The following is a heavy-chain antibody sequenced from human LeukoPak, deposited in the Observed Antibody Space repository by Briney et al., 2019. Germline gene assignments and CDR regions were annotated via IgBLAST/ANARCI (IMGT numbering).Heavy chain of an antibody. J-gene: IGHJ4*02. V-gene: IGHV4-4*07. Sequence: SETLSLTCTVSGGSISNHYWSWVRQPSGKGLEWIGRMSSAGGTEYNPSLKRRLTMSLDTSKTQFSLKLSSVTAADTAVYYCPIQIGRYVDWGQGTLVTVSS. CDR2: MSSAGGT. CDR1: GGSISNHY. CDR3: PIQIGRYVD. D-gene: IGHD1-26*01.